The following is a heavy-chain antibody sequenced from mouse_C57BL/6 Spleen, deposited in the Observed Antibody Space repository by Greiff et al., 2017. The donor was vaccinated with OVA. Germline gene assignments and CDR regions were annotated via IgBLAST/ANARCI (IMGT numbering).Heavy chain of an antibody. J-gene: IGHJ4*01. CDR3: ARGGYDHEGGYAMDY. CDR1: GYAFSSSW. D-gene: IGHD2-10*02. Sequence: QVQLQQSGPELVKPGASVKISCKASGYAFSSSWMNWVKQRPGKGLEWIGRIYPGDGDTNYNGKFKGKATLTADKSSSTAYMQLSSLTSEDSAVYFCARGGYDHEGGYAMDYWGQGTSVTVSS. CDR2: IYPGDGDT. V-gene: IGHV1-82*01.